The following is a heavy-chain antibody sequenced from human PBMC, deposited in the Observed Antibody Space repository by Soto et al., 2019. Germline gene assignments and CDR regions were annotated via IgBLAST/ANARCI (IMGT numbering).Heavy chain of an antibody. Sequence: GESLKISCKGSGYSFTSYWISWVRQMPGKGLEWMGRIDPSDSYTNYSPSFQGHVTISADKSISTAYLQWSSLKASDTAMYYCAMFLTTEHYYYYGMDVWGQVTTVTVSS. CDR1: GYSFTSYW. D-gene: IGHD4-17*01. CDR2: IDPSDSYT. J-gene: IGHJ6*02. V-gene: IGHV5-10-1*01. CDR3: AMFLTTEHYYYYGMDV.